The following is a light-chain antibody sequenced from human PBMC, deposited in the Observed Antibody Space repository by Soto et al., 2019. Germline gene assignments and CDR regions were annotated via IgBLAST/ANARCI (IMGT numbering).Light chain of an antibody. CDR3: QQYNNWPPL. CDR1: QSVSSN. V-gene: IGKV3-15*01. Sequence: EIVMTQSTATLSVSPGERATLSCRASQSVSSNLAWYQQKPGQAPRLLIYGASTRATGIPARFSGSGSGTEFTLTISSLQSEDFAVYYCQQYNNWPPLFGPGTKVDIK. CDR2: GAS. J-gene: IGKJ3*01.